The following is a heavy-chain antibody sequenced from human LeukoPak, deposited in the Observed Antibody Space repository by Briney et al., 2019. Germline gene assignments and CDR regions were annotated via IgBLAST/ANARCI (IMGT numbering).Heavy chain of an antibody. CDR1: GFTFRSYE. D-gene: IGHD3-22*01. CDR2: ISSGGSTI. J-gene: IGHJ4*02. V-gene: IGHV3-48*03. CDR3: ARAHYYDSSGLDY. Sequence: PGGSLRLSCAASGFTFRSYEMNWVRQAPGKGLEWVSYISSGGSTIYYADSVKGRFTISRDNAKNSLYLQMNSLRAEDTAVYYCARAHYYDSSGLDYWGQGTLVTVSS.